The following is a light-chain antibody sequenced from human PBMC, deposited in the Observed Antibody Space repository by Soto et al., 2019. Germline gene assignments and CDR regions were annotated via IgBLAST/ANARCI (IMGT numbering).Light chain of an antibody. CDR3: GSYTGSIYV. Sequence: QSVLTQPASVSGSPGQPITISCTGTSSDVGIYNLVSWYQQHPGKAPKLMIYEVSNRPSGVSSRFSGSKSGNTASLTISGLQAEDEADYYCGSYTGSIYVFGTGTKVTVL. CDR1: SSDVGIYNL. J-gene: IGLJ1*01. V-gene: IGLV2-14*02. CDR2: EVS.